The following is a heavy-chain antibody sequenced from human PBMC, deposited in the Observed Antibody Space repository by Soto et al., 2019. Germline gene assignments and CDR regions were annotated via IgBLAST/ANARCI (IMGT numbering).Heavy chain of an antibody. CDR3: ATVWGSSWYDYYYGMDV. D-gene: IGHD6-13*01. Sequence: ASVKVSCKVSGYTLTELSMHWVRQAPGRGLEWMGGFDPEDGETIYAQKLQGRVTMTPDTSTDTAYMELSSLRAEDTAVYYCATVWGSSWYDYYYGMDVWGQGTTVTVSS. V-gene: IGHV1-24*01. CDR1: GYTLTELS. J-gene: IGHJ6*02. CDR2: FDPEDGET.